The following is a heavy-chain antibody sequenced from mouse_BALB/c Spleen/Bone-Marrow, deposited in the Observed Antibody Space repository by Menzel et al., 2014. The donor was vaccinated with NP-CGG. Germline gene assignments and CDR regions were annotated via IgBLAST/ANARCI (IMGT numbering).Heavy chain of an antibody. D-gene: IGHD1-1*01. CDR2: INDNGGST. CDR1: GFTFSSYG. V-gene: IGHV5-6-3*01. Sequence: EVKLMESGGGLVQPGGSLKLSCAASGFTFSSYGMPWVRQTPDKRLEWVGNINDNGGSTYYPDSMMGRFTITRDNAKNTLYLPMSILKSEDTAMYYCGTACGGSRYGYFDVWGAGTTVTVSS. CDR3: GTACGGSRYGYFDV. J-gene: IGHJ1*01.